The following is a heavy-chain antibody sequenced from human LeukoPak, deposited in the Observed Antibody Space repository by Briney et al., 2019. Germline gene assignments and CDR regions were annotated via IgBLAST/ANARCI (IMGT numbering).Heavy chain of an antibody. CDR3: AKSRQKYQLLCPYLDY. J-gene: IGHJ4*02. Sequence: PGGSLRLSCAASGFTFSSYGMHWVRQAPGKGLEWVAVISYDGSNKYYADSVKGRFTISRDNSKNTLYLQMNSLRAEDMAVYYCAKSRQKYQLLCPYLDYWGQGTLVTVSS. CDR1: GFTFSSYG. D-gene: IGHD2-2*01. CDR2: ISYDGSNK. V-gene: IGHV3-30*18.